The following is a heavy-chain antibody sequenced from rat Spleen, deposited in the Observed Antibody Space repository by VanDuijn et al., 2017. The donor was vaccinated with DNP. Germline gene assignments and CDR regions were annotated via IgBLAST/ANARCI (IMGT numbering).Heavy chain of an antibody. V-gene: IGHV5-20*01. Sequence: EVQLVESGGGLVQPGRSLKLSCAASGFTFSDYYMAWVRQAPTRGLEWVAYISYDGGITSYGDSVKGRFTISRDNAKSSLYLQMSSLRSEDTAIYYCSRDLHYGYNYAFDFWGQGVMVTVSS. CDR1: GFTFSDYY. D-gene: IGHD1-9*01. J-gene: IGHJ2*01. CDR2: ISYDGGIT. CDR3: SRDLHYGYNYAFDF.